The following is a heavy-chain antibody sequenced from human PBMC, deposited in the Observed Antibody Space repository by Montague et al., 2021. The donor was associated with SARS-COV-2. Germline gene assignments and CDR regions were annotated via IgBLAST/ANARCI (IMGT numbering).Heavy chain of an antibody. V-gene: IGHV4-61*02. CDR2: VYASGIT. J-gene: IGHJ5*01. CDR3: IRGLASVDS. CDR1: GGSISSGSYY. Sequence: TLSLTCTVSGGSISSGSYYWSWIRQPAGKGLEWIGRVYASGITNYNPSLKSRVTISLDTSKNQFSMRLSSVTAADKALYYCIRGLASVDSWGQGTLVTVSS.